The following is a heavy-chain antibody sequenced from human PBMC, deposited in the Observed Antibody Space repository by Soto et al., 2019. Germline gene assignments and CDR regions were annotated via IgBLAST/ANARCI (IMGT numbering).Heavy chain of an antibody. V-gene: IGHV3-23*01. CDR3: ARWDSSSYPFDY. D-gene: IGHD6-13*01. J-gene: IGHJ4*02. Sequence: GSLRLSCXASGFTFSSYAMSWVRQAPGKGLEWVSAISGSGGSTYYADSVKGRFTISRDNSKNTLYLQMNSLRAEDTAVYYCARWDSSSYPFDYWGQGTLVTVSS. CDR1: GFTFSSYA. CDR2: ISGSGGST.